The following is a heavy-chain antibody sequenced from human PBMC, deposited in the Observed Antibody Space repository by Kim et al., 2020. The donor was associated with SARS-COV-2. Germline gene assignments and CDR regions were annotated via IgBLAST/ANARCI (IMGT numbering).Heavy chain of an antibody. D-gene: IGHD1-26*01. V-gene: IGHV3-49*03. J-gene: IGHJ4*02. CDR1: GFTFGDYA. CDR3: TRFPYSGSYYERPPDY. Sequence: GGSLRLSCTASGFTFGDYAMSWFRQAPGKGLEWVGFIRSKAYGGTTEYAASVKGRFTISRDDSKSIAYLQMNSLKTEDTAVYYCTRFPYSGSYYERPPDYWGQGTLVTVSS. CDR2: IRSKAYGGTT.